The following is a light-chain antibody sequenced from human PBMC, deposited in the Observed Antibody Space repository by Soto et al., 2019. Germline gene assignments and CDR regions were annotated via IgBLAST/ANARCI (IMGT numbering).Light chain of an antibody. V-gene: IGLV2-14*01. Sequence: QSALTQPASVSGSPGQSITISCTGTSSDVGGYNYVSWYQQHPGKAPKLMIYEVSNRPSGVSNRFSGSKSGTTASLTISGLQAEDEADYYCSSYTSSITLGVFGTGTKVTVL. CDR1: SSDVGGYNY. CDR3: SSYTSSITLGV. CDR2: EVS. J-gene: IGLJ1*01.